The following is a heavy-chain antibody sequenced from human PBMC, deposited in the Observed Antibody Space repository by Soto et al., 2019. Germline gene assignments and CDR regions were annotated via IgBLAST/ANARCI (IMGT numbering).Heavy chain of an antibody. V-gene: IGHV3-23*01. J-gene: IGHJ4*02. CDR3: ATYSSPFDY. CDR2: ISATGTTT. Sequence: PGGSLRLSCAASGFTFSSYALNWVRQAPGKGLEWVSAISATGTTTYYADSVKGRFTISRDNSKRTLFLQMDSLSPEDTAVYYCATYSSPFDYWGQGTLVTVSS. CDR1: GFTFSSYA. D-gene: IGHD6-13*01.